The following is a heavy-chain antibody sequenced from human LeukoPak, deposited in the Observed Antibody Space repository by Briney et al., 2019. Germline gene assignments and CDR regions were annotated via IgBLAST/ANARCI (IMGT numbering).Heavy chain of an antibody. V-gene: IGHV3-23*01. CDR1: GFTFSSYA. CDR3: AKDLGRYRNNYFDY. J-gene: IGHJ4*02. D-gene: IGHD1-26*01. CDR2: ISGSGGGT. Sequence: GGSLRLSCAASGFTFSSYAMSWVRQAPEKGLEWVSTISGSGGGTYYADSVKSRFTISRDDSKNTLYLQMNSLRAEDTAVYYCAKDLGRYRNNYFDYWGQGTLVTVSS.